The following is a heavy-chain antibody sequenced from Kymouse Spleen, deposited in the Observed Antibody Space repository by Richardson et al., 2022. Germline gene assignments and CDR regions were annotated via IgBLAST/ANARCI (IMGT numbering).Heavy chain of an antibody. D-gene: IGHD3-10*01. V-gene: IGHV4-34*01. J-gene: IGHJ6*02. CDR1: GGSFSGYY. CDR3: ARGTMVRGVIIRWGMDV. CDR2: INHSGST. Sequence: QVQLQQWGAGLLKPSETLSLTCAVYGGSFSGYYWSWIRQPPGKGLEWIGEINHSGSTNYNPSLKSRVTISVDTSKNQFSLKLSSVTAADTAVYYCARGTMVRGVIIRWGMDVWGQGTTVTVSS.